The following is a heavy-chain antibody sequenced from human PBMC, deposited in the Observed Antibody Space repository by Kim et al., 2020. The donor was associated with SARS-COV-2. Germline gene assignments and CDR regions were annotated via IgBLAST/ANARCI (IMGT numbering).Heavy chain of an antibody. Sequence: GRLPIARDNSKNTLYLQMNSLRAEDTAVYYCARDNRDPLLHQLLWGWFDPWGQGTLVTVSS. D-gene: IGHD2-2*01. CDR3: ARDNRDPLLHQLLWGWFDP. J-gene: IGHJ5*02. V-gene: IGHV3-30*07.